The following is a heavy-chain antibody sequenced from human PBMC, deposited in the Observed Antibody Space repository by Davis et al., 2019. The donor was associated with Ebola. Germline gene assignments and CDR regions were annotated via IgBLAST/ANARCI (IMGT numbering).Heavy chain of an antibody. V-gene: IGHV4-34*01. D-gene: IGHD2-2*01. CDR1: GGSISSYY. CDR2: INHSGST. CDR3: ARGRRVCSSTSCYFYYYYGMDV. Sequence: MPSETLSLTCTVSGGSISSYYWSWIRQPPGKGLEWIGEINHSGSTNYNPSLKSRVTISVDTSKNQFSLKLSSVTAADTAVYYCARGRRVCSSTSCYFYYYYGMDVWGQGTTVTVSS. J-gene: IGHJ6*02.